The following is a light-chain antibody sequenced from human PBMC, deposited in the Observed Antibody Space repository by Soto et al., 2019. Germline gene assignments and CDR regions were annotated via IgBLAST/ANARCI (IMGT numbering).Light chain of an antibody. J-gene: IGLJ1*01. CDR2: ETS. CDR3: FSFTSTNSYV. Sequence: QSVLTQPGSGSGSRGQSVTISCTGTSRDFGSYKFVSWYQHHPGKVPKVIIYETSKRPSGVSDRFSGSKSGNTASLTISGLQAEDEADYYCFSFTSTNSYVFGRGTKVTVL. V-gene: IGLV2-23*01. CDR1: SRDFGSYKF.